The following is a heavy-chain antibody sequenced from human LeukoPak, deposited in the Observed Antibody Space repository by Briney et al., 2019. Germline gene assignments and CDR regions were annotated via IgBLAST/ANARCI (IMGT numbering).Heavy chain of an antibody. Sequence: EASVKVSCKASVYTFTVYYMHWVRQGPGQGLEWMGWINLNSGGTNYSQKFQGRVTMTRNTSINTADMELRRLRSDDTAVYYCAGSIAARTYYGMDVWGQGTTVTVSS. CDR2: INLNSGGT. V-gene: IGHV1-2*02. CDR3: AGSIAARTYYGMDV. CDR1: VYTFTVYY. D-gene: IGHD6-6*01. J-gene: IGHJ6*02.